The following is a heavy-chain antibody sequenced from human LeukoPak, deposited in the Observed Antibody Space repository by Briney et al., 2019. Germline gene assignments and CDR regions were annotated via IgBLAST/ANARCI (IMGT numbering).Heavy chain of an antibody. CDR1: GYTFTGYY. CDR3: ARALVRRYCSGGGCYDRLGY. Sequence: ASVKVSCKASGYTFTGYYMHWVRQAPGQGLEWMGWINPNSGGTNYAQKFQGRVTMTRDTSISTAYMELSRLRSDDTAVYYCARALVRRYCSGGGCYDRLGYWGQGTLVTVSS. V-gene: IGHV1-2*02. CDR2: INPNSGGT. D-gene: IGHD2-15*01. J-gene: IGHJ4*02.